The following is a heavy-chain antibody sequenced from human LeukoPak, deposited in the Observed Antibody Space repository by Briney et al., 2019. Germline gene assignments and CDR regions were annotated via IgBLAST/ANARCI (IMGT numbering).Heavy chain of an antibody. D-gene: IGHD3-22*01. CDR3: ARYRYYYDSSGYYPDDAFDI. CDR1: GYRFTSYW. CDR2: IYPGDSDT. Sequence: GESLKISCKGSGYRFTSYWIGRVRQMPGKGLEWMGIIYPGDSDTRYSPSFQGQVTISADKSISTAYLQWSSLKASDTAMYYCARYRYYYDSSGYYPDDAFDIWGQGTMVTVSS. J-gene: IGHJ3*02. V-gene: IGHV5-51*01.